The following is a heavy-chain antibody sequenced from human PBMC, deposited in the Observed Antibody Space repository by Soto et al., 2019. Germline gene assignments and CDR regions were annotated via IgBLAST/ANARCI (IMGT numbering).Heavy chain of an antibody. Sequence: QVQVVESGGGVVQPGRSRRLSCVASGFTFSNFGMHWVRQAPGKGLEWVAVIWHDGKNKYYADSAEGRFTVSRDNSKNTLFLQMNSLTAEDTAVYYCARDPGQDEAMDYWGQGTLVTVSS. V-gene: IGHV3-33*02. CDR3: ARDPGQDEAMDY. J-gene: IGHJ4*02. CDR1: GFTFSNFG. CDR2: IWHDGKNK.